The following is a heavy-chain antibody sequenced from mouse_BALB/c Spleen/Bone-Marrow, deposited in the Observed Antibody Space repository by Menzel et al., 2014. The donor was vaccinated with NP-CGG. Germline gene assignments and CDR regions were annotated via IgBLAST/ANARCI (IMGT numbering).Heavy chain of an antibody. J-gene: IGHJ2*01. D-gene: IGHD1-2*01. CDR1: GYAFTNYL. CDR3: SRQTATFFDY. CDR2: INPGSGCT. Sequence: QVQLQQSGAELVRPGTSVKVSCKASGYAFTNYLIEWVKQRPGQGLEWIGVINPGSGCTNYNEKFKDKATLTADESSSTAYIQLSSLTSDDSAVYFCSRQTATFFDYWGQGTTLTVSS. V-gene: IGHV1-54*03.